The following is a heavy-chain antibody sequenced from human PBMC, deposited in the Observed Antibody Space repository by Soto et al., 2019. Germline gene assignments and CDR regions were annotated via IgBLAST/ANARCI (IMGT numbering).Heavy chain of an antibody. D-gene: IGHD3-10*01. V-gene: IGHV1-69*02. CDR3: TWGSGSYYNAYYYYSGMDV. J-gene: IGHJ6*02. CDR1: GGTFSSYT. CDR2: IIPILGIA. Sequence: QVQLVQSGAEVKKPGSSVKVSCKASGGTFSSYTISWVRQAPGQGLEWMGRIIPILGIANYAQKFQGRVTITADKSTSTAYMELRSLRSEDTAVYSCTWGSGSYYNAYYYYSGMDVWGQGTTVTVSS.